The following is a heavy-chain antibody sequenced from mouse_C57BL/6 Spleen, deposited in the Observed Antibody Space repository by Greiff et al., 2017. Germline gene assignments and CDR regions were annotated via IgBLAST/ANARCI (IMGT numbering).Heavy chain of an antibody. V-gene: IGHV1-82*01. D-gene: IGHD1-1*01. J-gene: IGHJ2*01. CDR2: IYPGDGDT. CDR3: ARWGYYGTFDY. Sequence: VQLQQSGPELVKPGASVKISCKASGYAFSSSWMNWVKQRPGKGLEWIGRIYPGDGDTNYNGKFKGKATLTADKSSSTAYMPLSSLTSEDSAVYFCARWGYYGTFDYWGQGTTLTVSS. CDR1: GYAFSSSW.